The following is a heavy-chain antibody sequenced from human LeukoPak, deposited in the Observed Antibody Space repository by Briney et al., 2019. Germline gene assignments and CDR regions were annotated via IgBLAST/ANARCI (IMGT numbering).Heavy chain of an antibody. Sequence: SVKVSCKSSGCTFTIYASSWVRHSPGQGLEWMGGIIPIFGTANYAHKFQGRVTITTDESTSTAYMELISLRSEDPAVYYVSRTAYYYDSSGYYHLSLYYFDYWGQGTLVTVSS. CDR1: GCTFTIYA. J-gene: IGHJ4*02. V-gene: IGHV1-69*05. D-gene: IGHD3-22*01. CDR2: IIPIFGTA. CDR3: SRTAYYYDSSGYYHLSLYYFDY.